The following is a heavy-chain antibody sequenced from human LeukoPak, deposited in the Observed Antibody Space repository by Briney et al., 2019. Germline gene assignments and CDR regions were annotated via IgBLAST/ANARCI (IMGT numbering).Heavy chain of an antibody. CDR3: AKDPSYDSSGMMDY. CDR2: ISGSGGST. CDR1: GFTFSSYA. J-gene: IGHJ4*02. D-gene: IGHD3-22*01. V-gene: IGHV3-23*01. Sequence: GGSLRLSCAASGFTFSSYAMSWVRQAPGKGLEWVSAISGSGGSTYYADSVKGRFTISRDNSKNTLYLQMNSLRAEDTAVYYCAKDPSYDSSGMMDYWGQGTLVTVSS.